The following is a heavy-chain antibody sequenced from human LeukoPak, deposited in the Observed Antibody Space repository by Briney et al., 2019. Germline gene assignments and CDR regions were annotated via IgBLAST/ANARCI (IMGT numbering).Heavy chain of an antibody. Sequence: GGSLRLSCAASGFTFSSYSMNWVRQAPGKGPEWVSSISSSSSYIYYADSVKGRFTISRDNAKNSLYLQMNSLRAEDTAVYYCARDSYCGGDCYSEEYFQHWGQGTLVTVSS. CDR1: GFTFSSYS. V-gene: IGHV3-21*01. CDR2: ISSSSSYI. CDR3: ARDSYCGGDCYSEEYFQH. J-gene: IGHJ1*01. D-gene: IGHD2-21*02.